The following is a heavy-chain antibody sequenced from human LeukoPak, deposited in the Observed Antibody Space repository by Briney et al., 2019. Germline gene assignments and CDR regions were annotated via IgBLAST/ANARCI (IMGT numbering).Heavy chain of an antibody. Sequence: ASVKVSCKASGFTFTSSAMQWVRQARGQRVEWIGWIVVGSGNTNYAQKFQERVTITRDMSTSTAYMELSSLRSEDTAVYYCAVSGAQYSSSWYGGWDYYYYGMDVWGQGTTVTVSS. D-gene: IGHD6-13*01. CDR2: IVVGSGNT. CDR3: AVSGAQYSSSWYGGWDYYYYGMDV. CDR1: GFTFTSSA. J-gene: IGHJ6*02. V-gene: IGHV1-58*02.